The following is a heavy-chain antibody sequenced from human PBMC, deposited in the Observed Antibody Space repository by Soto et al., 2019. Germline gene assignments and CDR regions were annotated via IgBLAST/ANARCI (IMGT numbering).Heavy chain of an antibody. CDR3: ARAAGDYGTKFDH. J-gene: IGHJ4*02. CDR1: GGSISRGDFS. Sequence: SETLSLICTVSGGSISRGDFSCSWIRQAPGKGLEWIGYTYFSGSTGYNASLESRLTISIDTSKNQFSLNLRSVTVADTAVYFCARAAGDYGTKFDHWGQGTLVTVSS. CDR2: TYFSGST. D-gene: IGHD4-17*01. V-gene: IGHV4-30-4*01.